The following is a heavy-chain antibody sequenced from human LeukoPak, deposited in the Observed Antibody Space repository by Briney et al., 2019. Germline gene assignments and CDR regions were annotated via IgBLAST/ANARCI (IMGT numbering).Heavy chain of an antibody. V-gene: IGHV3-30*03. D-gene: IGHD3-10*01. CDR1: GFPFSSYS. CDR3: AGSWFYRDYFEY. CDR2: LSYDGSNE. J-gene: IGHJ4*02. Sequence: QPGRSLRLSCAASGFPFSSYSMHWVRQAPGKGLEWVAVLSYDGSNEYYADSVKGRFTISRDNSKNTLYLQMNSLRVEDTAVYYCAGSWFYRDYFEYWGQGTLVTVSS.